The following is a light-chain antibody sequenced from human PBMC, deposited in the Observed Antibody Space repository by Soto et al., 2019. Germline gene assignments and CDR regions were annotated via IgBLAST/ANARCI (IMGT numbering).Light chain of an antibody. CDR2: LGS. CDR1: QSLLHSNGYNY. CDR3: MQALGT. V-gene: IGKV2-28*01. J-gene: IGKJ2*01. Sequence: DIVMTQSPLSLPVTPGEPASISCRSSQSLLHSNGYNYLDWYVQKPGQSPQLLIYLGSSRASGVPDRFSGSGSGTDFTLKISRVEAEDVGVYYCMQALGTFGQGTKLKIK.